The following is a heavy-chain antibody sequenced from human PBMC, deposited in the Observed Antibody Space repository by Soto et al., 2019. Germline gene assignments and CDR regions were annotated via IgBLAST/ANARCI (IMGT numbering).Heavy chain of an antibody. CDR2: IKRKSGGGTT. CDR3: TTTRYSSGWYPFDP. D-gene: IGHD6-19*01. V-gene: IGHV3-15*07. CDR1: GSTYSDAW. J-gene: IGHJ5*02. Sequence: GGSPRLSFPASGSTYSDAWINWVRQAPGKGLEWVDGIKRKSGGGTTDYAAAVKGRFTISRDDLKNTLYLQMNSLKNEDAAVYFCTTTRYSSGWYPFDPWGQGTQVTVSS.